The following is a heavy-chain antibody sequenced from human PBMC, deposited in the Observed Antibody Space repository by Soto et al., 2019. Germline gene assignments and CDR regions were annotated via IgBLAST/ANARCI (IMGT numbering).Heavy chain of an antibody. Sequence: GGSRRLPCAGPRFKFSDYGMHSVRQSPGKGLEWLGLILYDGRHEFYAASVRGRFTISRDNSNNTLYLQMNSLRDEDTATYYCVRISWPHYTSGYYYGPFHSWGQGTPVTVSS. CDR3: VRISWPHYTSGYYYGPFHS. D-gene: IGHD3-22*01. V-gene: IGHV3-33*01. CDR1: RFKFSDYG. J-gene: IGHJ4*02. CDR2: ILYDGRHE.